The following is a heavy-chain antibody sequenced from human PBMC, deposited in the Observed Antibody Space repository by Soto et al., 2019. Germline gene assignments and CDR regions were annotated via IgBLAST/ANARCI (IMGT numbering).Heavy chain of an antibody. CDR2: INHSGST. CDR3: ARAPLTMVRGVIIKYFDY. CDR1: GGSFSGYY. J-gene: IGHJ4*02. D-gene: IGHD3-10*01. V-gene: IGHV4-34*01. Sequence: PSETLSLTCAVYGGSFSGYYWSWIRQPPGKGLEWIGEINHSGSTNYNPSLKSRVTISVDTSKNQFSLKLSSVTAADTAVYYCARAPLTMVRGVIIKYFDYWGQGTLVTVSS.